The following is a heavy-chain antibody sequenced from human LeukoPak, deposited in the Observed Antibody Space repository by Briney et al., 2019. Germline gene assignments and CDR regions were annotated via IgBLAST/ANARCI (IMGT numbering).Heavy chain of an antibody. V-gene: IGHV4-39*01. CDR3: ARGIAGGL. CDR1: GASVSSSSYF. J-gene: IGHJ4*02. CDR2: VYFDGTT. D-gene: IGHD6-13*01. Sequence: PSETLSLTCTVSGASVSSSSYFWGWIRQPPGKGLEWIGSVYFDGTTYYNPSLKSRVTISVDTSKNQFSLKLSSVTAADTAVYYCARGIAGGLWGQGTLVTVSS.